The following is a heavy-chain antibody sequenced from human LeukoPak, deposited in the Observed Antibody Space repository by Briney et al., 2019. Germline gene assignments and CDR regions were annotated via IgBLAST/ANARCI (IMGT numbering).Heavy chain of an antibody. D-gene: IGHD2-21*02. V-gene: IGHV4-31*03. CDR3: ARDILAYCGGDCYSGAFDI. CDR1: GGSISSGGYY. J-gene: IGHJ3*02. CDR2: IYYSGST. Sequence: SQTLSLTCTVSGGSISSGGYYWSWIRQHPGKGLEWVGYIYYSGSTYYNPSLKGRVTISVDTSKNQFSLKLSSVTAADTAVYYCARDILAYCGGDCYSGAFDIWGQGTMVTVSS.